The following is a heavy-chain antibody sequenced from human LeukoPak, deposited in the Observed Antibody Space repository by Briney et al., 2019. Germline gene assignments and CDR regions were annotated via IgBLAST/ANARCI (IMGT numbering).Heavy chain of an antibody. D-gene: IGHD4-23*01. Sequence: SETLSLTCAVYGGSFSGYYWSWIRQPPGKGLEWIGEINRSGSTNYNPSLKSRVTISVDTSKNQFSLKLSSVTAADTAVYYCASTYGTTVVTPVYWGQGTLVTVSS. CDR2: INRSGST. CDR3: ASTYGTTVVTPVY. J-gene: IGHJ4*02. CDR1: GGSFSGYY. V-gene: IGHV4-34*01.